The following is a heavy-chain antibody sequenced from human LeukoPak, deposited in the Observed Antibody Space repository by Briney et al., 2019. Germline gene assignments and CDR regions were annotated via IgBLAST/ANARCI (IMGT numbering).Heavy chain of an antibody. J-gene: IGHJ4*02. Sequence: GGSLRLSCAASGFAFSNFAMSWVRQAPGKGLEWVSAIGIRGDTHYSGSVKGRFTIPRENAESSLYLQMNSLRAEDTAVYYCARGGIQVSGIDEFDYWGQGTLVTVSS. D-gene: IGHD6-19*01. CDR2: IGIRGDT. CDR3: ARGGIQVSGIDEFDY. CDR1: GFAFSNFA. V-gene: IGHV3-13*01.